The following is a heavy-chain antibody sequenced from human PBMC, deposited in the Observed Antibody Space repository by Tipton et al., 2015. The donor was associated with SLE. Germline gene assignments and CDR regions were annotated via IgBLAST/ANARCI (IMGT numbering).Heavy chain of an antibody. J-gene: IGHJ6*02. CDR2: INHSGST. D-gene: IGHD5-18*01. Sequence: TLSLTCTVYGGSFSGYSWNWIRQPPGKGLEWIGEINHSGSTNYNPSLKRRVSISVDTSKNQFSLKLSSVTAADTAVYYCARKDTTMVWGDYYYGMDVWGQGTTVTVSS. V-gene: IGHV4-34*01. CDR1: GGSFSGYS. CDR3: ARKDTTMVWGDYYYGMDV.